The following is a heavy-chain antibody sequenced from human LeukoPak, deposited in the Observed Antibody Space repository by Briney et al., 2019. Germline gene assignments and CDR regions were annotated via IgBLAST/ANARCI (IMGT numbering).Heavy chain of an antibody. CDR1: G. V-gene: IGHV3-13*04. J-gene: IGHJ3*02. Sequence: GGSLRVSCAASGWVRQATGRGLEWVSPTGPAGDTDYPDSVKGRFTIFRDNSKNTLNLQMNSLRAEDTAVYYCAKDPNGDYVGGFDMRGQGTMVTVSS. CDR2: TGPAGDT. CDR3: AKDPNGDYVGGFDM. D-gene: IGHD4-17*01.